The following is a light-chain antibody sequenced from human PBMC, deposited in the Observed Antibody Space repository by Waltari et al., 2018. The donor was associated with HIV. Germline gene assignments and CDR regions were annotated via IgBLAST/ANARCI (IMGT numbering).Light chain of an antibody. Sequence: SSELTQDPTVSVALGQTVRITCPGDSLRNYFPSWYQQKPGQAPVLVIYGENNRPSGIPDRFSGSTSGNTASLIITGAQAEDEADYYCNSRDSSGNRLVVFGGGTKLTVL. CDR3: NSRDSSGNRLVV. J-gene: IGLJ2*01. CDR2: GEN. V-gene: IGLV3-19*01. CDR1: SLRNYF.